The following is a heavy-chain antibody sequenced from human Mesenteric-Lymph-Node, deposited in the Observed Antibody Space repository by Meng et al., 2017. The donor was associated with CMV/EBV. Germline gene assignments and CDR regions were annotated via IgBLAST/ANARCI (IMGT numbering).Heavy chain of an antibody. D-gene: IGHD3-9*01. J-gene: IGHJ4*02. CDR3: ARGPSKLRYFDWLLWG. V-gene: IGHV4-39*07. CDR2: IYYSGST. Sequence: SDTLSLTSTVSGGSISSSSYYWGWIRQPPGKGLEWIGSIYYSGSTYYNPSLKSRVTISVDTSKNQFSLKLSSVTAADTAVYYCARGPSKLRYFDWLLWGWGQGTLVTVSS. CDR1: GGSISSSSYY.